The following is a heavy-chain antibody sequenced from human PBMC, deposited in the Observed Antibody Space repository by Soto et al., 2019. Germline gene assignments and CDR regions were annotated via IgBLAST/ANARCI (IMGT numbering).Heavy chain of an antibody. J-gene: IGHJ4*02. Sequence: SLRLSCAASGFTFSSYGMHWVRQAPGKGLEWVAVISYDGSNKYYADSVKGRFTISRDNSKNTLYLQMNSLRAEDTAVYYCAKEGKSSWYYFDYWGQGTLVTVSS. V-gene: IGHV3-30*18. CDR3: AKEGKSSWYYFDY. CDR1: GFTFSSYG. CDR2: ISYDGSNK. D-gene: IGHD6-13*01.